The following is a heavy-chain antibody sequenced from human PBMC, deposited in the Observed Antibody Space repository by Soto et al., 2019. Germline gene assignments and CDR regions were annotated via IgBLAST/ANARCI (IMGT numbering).Heavy chain of an antibody. D-gene: IGHD2-8*01. CDR1: GGSFSGYY. J-gene: IGHJ6*02. CDR3: ARQEVPQWFTKGYYGMDV. Sequence: SETLSLTCAVYGGSFSGYYWTWIRQPPGKGLEWIGEINHRGNTNYNPSLKSRVTISVDTSKNQFSLKLTSVTAADTAVYYCARQEVPQWFTKGYYGMDVWDQGTTVIVSS. V-gene: IGHV4-34*01. CDR2: INHRGNT.